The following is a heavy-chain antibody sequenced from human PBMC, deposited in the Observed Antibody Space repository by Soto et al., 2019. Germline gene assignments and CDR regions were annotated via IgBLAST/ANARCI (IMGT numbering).Heavy chain of an antibody. J-gene: IGHJ6*02. V-gene: IGHV1-69*01. CDR3: AGTEEIPYYHGMDV. Sequence: QVQLVQSGAEVKKPGSSVRVSCKASGGTLRSHAINWVRQAPVQGLEWMGGITPIFGSLHYAQKFQGRVTITADESSITAYMEMSSLRSEDTAVSYCAGTEEIPYYHGMDVWGQGNTVTVSS. D-gene: IGHD2-2*02. CDR1: GGTLRSHA. CDR2: ITPIFGSL.